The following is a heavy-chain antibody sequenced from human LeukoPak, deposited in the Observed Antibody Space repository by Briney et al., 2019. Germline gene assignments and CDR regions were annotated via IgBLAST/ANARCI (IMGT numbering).Heavy chain of an antibody. Sequence: GGSLRLSCTASGFTFSSLAMTWVRQAPGKGLEWVSTIRSNGDTTYNADSVKGRFTVSRDNSKNTLYLELNSLRVEDTATFYCAKGQELDDGVFDSWGQGTMVTVSS. D-gene: IGHD1-1*01. J-gene: IGHJ4*02. V-gene: IGHV3-23*01. CDR1: GFTFSSLA. CDR3: AKGQELDDGVFDS. CDR2: IRSNGDTT.